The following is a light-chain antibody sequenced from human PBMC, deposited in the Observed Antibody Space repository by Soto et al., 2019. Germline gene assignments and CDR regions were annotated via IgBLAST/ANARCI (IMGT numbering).Light chain of an antibody. CDR1: QSVSSSY. V-gene: IGKV3-20*01. CDR2: GAS. CDR3: QQYGSSPWT. Sequence: EIVLTQSPGTLSLSPGERATLSCRASQSVSSSYLAWYQQKPGQAPRLLIYGASSRATGIPDRFSGSGSGTDFTLNISRLEPEDFAVYYCQQYGSSPWTFGQGTKVEI. J-gene: IGKJ1*01.